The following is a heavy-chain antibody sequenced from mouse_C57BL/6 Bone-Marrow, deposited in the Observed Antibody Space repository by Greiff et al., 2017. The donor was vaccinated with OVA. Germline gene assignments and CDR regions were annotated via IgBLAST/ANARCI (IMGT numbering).Heavy chain of an antibody. CDR1: GYTFTDYE. CDR3: ARGGYAMDY. CDR2: IDPETGGT. J-gene: IGHJ4*01. V-gene: IGHV1-15*01. Sequence: LVESGAELVRPGASVTLSCKASGYTFTDYEMHWVKQTPVHGLEWIGAIDPETGGTAYNQKFKGKAILTADKSSSTAYMELRSLTSEDSAVYYCARGGYAMDYWGQGTSVTVSA.